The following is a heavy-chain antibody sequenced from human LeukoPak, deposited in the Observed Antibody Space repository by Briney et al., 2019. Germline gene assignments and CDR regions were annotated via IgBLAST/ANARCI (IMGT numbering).Heavy chain of an antibody. CDR3: AKESGYYDSSGYYA. D-gene: IGHD3-22*01. CDR2: ISGSGGST. J-gene: IGHJ5*02. Sequence: GGSLRLSCAASGFTFSSYAMSWVRQAPGKGLEWVSAISGSGGSTYYADSVKGRFTISRDNSKNTLYLQTNSLRAEDTAVYYCAKESGYYDSSGYYAWGQGTLVTVSS. CDR1: GFTFSSYA. V-gene: IGHV3-23*01.